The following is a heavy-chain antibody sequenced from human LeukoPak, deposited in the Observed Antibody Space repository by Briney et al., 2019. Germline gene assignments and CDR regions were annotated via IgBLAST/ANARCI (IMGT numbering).Heavy chain of an antibody. J-gene: IGHJ4*02. D-gene: IGHD3-22*01. CDR2: IVPVIGVA. CDR3: ARHSSRGHYYDFDF. V-gene: IGHV1-69*02. Sequence: SVKVSCKAPGDTLITHFISWVRQAPGQGLEWVGRIVPVIGVATYAQSLQGRVIITADRSTNTAYMELSSLRFEDSAVYFCARHSSRGHYYDFDFWGQGTLVTVSS. CDR1: GDTLITHF.